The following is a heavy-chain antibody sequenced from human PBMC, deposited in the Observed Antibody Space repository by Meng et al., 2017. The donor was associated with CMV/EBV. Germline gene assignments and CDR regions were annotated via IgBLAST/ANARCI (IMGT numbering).Heavy chain of an antibody. CDR1: NGSMNSNTYY. CDR3: ARLDFWVHNYFGT. V-gene: IGHV4-39*07. D-gene: IGHD3-3*01. J-gene: IGHJ5*02. Sequence: QLQLRESGPGLMKSSETLSLTCTVSNGSMNSNTYYWAWVRQPPGKGLEWIGTISYSGITYYNPSLESRVTISIDTSKNQFSLELPSVTAADTAFYYCARLDFWVHNYFGTWGQGTLGTVAS. CDR2: ISYSGIT.